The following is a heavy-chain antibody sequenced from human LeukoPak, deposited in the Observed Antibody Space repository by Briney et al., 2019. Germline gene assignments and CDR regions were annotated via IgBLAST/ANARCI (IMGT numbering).Heavy chain of an antibody. CDR2: ISGSGDST. CDR3: AKNSYYYYYGMDV. V-gene: IGHV3-23*01. D-gene: IGHD5-18*01. CDR1: GFTFSSYA. Sequence: GSLRLSCAASGFTFSSYAMSWVRQALGKGLEWVSAISGSGDSTYYADSVKGRFTISRDNSKNTLYLQMNSLRAEDTAVYYCAKNSYYYYYGMDVWGQGTTVTVSS. J-gene: IGHJ6*02.